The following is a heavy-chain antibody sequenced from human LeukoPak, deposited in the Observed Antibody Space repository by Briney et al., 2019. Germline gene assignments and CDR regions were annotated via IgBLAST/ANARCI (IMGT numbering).Heavy chain of an antibody. CDR1: GYTFTGYY. CDR2: INPNSGGT. Sequence: ASVKVSCKASGYTFTGYYMHWVRQAPGQGLEWMGRINPNSGGTNYAQKFQGRVTMTRDTSIGTAYMELSRLRSDDTAVYYCARDGGLYCSGGSCYAKNNWFDPWGQGTLVTVSS. D-gene: IGHD2-15*01. V-gene: IGHV1-2*06. CDR3: ARDGGLYCSGGSCYAKNNWFDP. J-gene: IGHJ5*02.